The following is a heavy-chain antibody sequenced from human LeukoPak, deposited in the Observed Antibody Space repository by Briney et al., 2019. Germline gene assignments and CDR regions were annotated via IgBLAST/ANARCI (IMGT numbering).Heavy chain of an antibody. CDR1: GFTFSSYG. V-gene: IGHV3-23*01. CDR3: AKVPYGDYGRWFDP. D-gene: IGHD4-17*01. Sequence: GGSLRLSCAASGFTFSSYGMSWVRQAPGKGLEWVSAISGSGGSTYYADSVKGRFTISRDNSKNTLYLQMNSLRAEDTAVYYCAKVPYGDYGRWFDPWGQGTLVTVSS. J-gene: IGHJ5*02. CDR2: ISGSGGST.